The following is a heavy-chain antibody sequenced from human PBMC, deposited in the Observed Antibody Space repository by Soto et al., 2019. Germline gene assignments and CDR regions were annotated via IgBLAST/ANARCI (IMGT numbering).Heavy chain of an antibody. V-gene: IGHV1-2*02. CDR2: INPNSGGT. D-gene: IGHD6-13*01. CDR3: ARAAAAGYYFVY. Sequence: QVQLVQSGAEVKKPGASVKVSCKASGYTFTGYYMHWVRQAPGQGLEWMGWINPNSGGTNYAQKLQGRVTMTRDTSIRTAYMEVSSLRSDDTAVYYCARAAAAGYYFVYWGQGTLVTVSS. CDR1: GYTFTGYY. J-gene: IGHJ4*02.